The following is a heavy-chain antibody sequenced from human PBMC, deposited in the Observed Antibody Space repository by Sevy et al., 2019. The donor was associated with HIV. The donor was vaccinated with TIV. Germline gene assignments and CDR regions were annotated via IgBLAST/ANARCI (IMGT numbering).Heavy chain of an antibody. CDR2: IRSKANSYAT. V-gene: IGHV3-73*01. Sequence: GGSLRLSCAASGFTFSGSAMHWVRQASGKGLEWVGRIRSKANSYATAYAASVKGRFTISRDDSKNTAYLQMNSLKTEDTAVYYCRIVYCSRTSCYGGSYFDYWGQGTLVTVSS. CDR1: GFTFSGSA. CDR3: RIVYCSRTSCYGGSYFDY. D-gene: IGHD2-2*01. J-gene: IGHJ4*02.